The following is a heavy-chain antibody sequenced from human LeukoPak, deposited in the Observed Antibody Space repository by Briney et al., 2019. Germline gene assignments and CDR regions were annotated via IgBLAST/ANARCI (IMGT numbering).Heavy chain of an antibody. D-gene: IGHD2-8*01. Sequence: SETPSLTCTVSGGSINGYYWSWIRQPPGKGLEWIGEINRSGSTNYNPSLKSRVTISVDTSKNQFSLKLSSVTAADTAVYYCASSGYCTNGVCYNAQDYWGQGTLVTVSS. CDR1: GGSINGYY. CDR2: INRSGST. CDR3: ASSGYCTNGVCYNAQDY. V-gene: IGHV4-34*01. J-gene: IGHJ4*02.